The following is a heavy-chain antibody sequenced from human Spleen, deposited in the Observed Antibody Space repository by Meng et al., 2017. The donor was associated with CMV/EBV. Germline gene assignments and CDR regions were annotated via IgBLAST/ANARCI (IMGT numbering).Heavy chain of an antibody. J-gene: IGHJ4*02. D-gene: IGHD2-2*01. CDR2: MKPSNGDT. Sequence: TEHNIHWLRQAPGQGLEWMGWMKPSNGDTSYAHNFQGRVTMTRDRSISTAYMDLIRLTSDDTAVYYCARGGYCSAASCFPTRRFDSWGQGTLVTVSS. CDR1: TEHN. CDR3: ARGGYCSAASCFPTRRFDS. V-gene: IGHV1-2*02.